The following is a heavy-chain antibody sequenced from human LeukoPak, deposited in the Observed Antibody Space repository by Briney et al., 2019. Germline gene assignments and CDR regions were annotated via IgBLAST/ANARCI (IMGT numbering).Heavy chain of an antibody. D-gene: IGHD3-10*01. J-gene: IGHJ4*02. CDR1: GFTFDDYA. V-gene: IGHV3-9*03. CDR2: FSWNSGSI. CDR3: AKHIAPGYYGSGSYYNVFDY. Sequence: GGSLRLSCAASGFTFDDYAMHWVRQAPGKGLEWVPGFSWNSGSIGYADSVKGRFTISRDNAKNSLYLQMNSLRAEGIALYYCAKHIAPGYYGSGSYYNVFDYWGQGTLVTVSS.